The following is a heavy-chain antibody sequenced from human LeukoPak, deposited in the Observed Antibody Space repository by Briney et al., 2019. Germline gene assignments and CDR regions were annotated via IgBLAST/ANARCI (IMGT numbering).Heavy chain of an antibody. Sequence: PSETLSLTCTVSGGSISSYYWSWIRQPPGKGLEWIGYIYTSGSTNCNPSLKSRVTISVDTSKNQFSLKLSSVTAADTAVYYCARHRGYCSSTSCPDGYYYYMDVWGKGTTVTVSS. CDR1: GGSISSYY. V-gene: IGHV4-4*09. CDR2: IYTSGST. J-gene: IGHJ6*03. CDR3: ARHRGYCSSTSCPDGYYYYMDV. D-gene: IGHD2-2*01.